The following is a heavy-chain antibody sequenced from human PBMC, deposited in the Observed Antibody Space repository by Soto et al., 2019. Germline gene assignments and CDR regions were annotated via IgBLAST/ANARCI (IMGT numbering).Heavy chain of an antibody. CDR2: INHSGST. CDR1: GGSFSGYY. J-gene: IGHJ5*02. D-gene: IGHD6-13*01. V-gene: IGHV4-34*01. CDR3: ARGTRAPAGNNWFDP. Sequence: WETLSLTCAVYGGSFSGYYWSWIRQPPGKGLEWIGEINHSGSTNYNPSLKSRVTISVDTSKNQFSLKLSSVTAADTAVYYCARGTRAPAGNNWFDPWGQGTLVTVSS.